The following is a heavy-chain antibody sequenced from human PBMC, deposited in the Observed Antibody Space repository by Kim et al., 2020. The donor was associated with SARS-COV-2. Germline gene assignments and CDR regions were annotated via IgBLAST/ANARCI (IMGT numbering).Heavy chain of an antibody. CDR3: ARGRGSSGWCPDY. J-gene: IGHJ4*02. D-gene: IGHD6-19*01. V-gene: IGHV3-11*04. Sequence: YTDSVRGRFTISRDNAKNSLYLQMNSLRAEDTAVYYCARGRGSSGWCPDYWGQGTLVTVSS.